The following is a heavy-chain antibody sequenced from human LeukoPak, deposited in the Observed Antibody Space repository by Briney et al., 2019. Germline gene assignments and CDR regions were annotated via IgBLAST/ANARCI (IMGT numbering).Heavy chain of an antibody. CDR3: ARTSYCFDS. V-gene: IGHV3-74*01. Sequence: GGSLRLSCTASGFTFSNYWMHWVRQAPGKGLVWVSRISGDGMNTAYADSVKGQFTISRDNAKNTLYLQMNSLRVEDTAVYYCARTSYCFDSWGQGTLVTVSS. CDR2: ISGDGMNT. J-gene: IGHJ4*02. D-gene: IGHD2-15*01. CDR1: GFTFSNYW.